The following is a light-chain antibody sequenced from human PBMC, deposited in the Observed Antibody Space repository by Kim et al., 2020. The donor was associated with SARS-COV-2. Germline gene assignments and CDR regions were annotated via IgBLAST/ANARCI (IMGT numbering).Light chain of an antibody. CDR2: QDS. J-gene: IGLJ2*01. V-gene: IGLV3-1*01. CDR3: QAWDISTVV. Sequence: YELTQPPSVSVSPGQTASITCSGDKLGDKYACWYQQKPGQSPVLVIYQDSKRPSGIPERFSGSNSGNTATLTISGTQTMDEADYYCQAWDISTVVFGGGTQLTVL. CDR1: KLGDKY.